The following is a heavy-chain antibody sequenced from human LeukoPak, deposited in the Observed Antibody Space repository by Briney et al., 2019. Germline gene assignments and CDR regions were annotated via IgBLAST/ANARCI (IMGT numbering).Heavy chain of an antibody. J-gene: IGHJ4*02. D-gene: IGHD2-15*01. CDR2: ISSSGSAI. CDR1: GFSFSSYE. Sequence: RGSLRLSSAASGFSFSSYEMNWVRQAPGKGLEWVSYISSSGSAIYYVDSVKGRFSISRDNAKNSLYLQMNSLRAEDTDVYYCATAVVVAATSFDYWGQGTLVTVSS. CDR3: ATAVVVAATSFDY. V-gene: IGHV3-48*03.